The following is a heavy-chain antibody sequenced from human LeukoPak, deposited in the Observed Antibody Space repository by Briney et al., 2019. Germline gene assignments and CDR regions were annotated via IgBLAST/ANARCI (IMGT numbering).Heavy chain of an antibody. D-gene: IGHD3-16*01. J-gene: IGHJ4*02. CDR3: ASPLGGFDN. Sequence: PSQTLSLTCAVSGGSISSGGYSWAWIRQPPGKGLEWIGSIYYTGSTHYNSSLKSRVTMSVDTSKNQFSLKLSSVTAADTAVYYCASPLGGFDNWGQGTLVTVSS. V-gene: IGHV4-30-2*03. CDR2: IYYTGST. CDR1: GGSISSGGYS.